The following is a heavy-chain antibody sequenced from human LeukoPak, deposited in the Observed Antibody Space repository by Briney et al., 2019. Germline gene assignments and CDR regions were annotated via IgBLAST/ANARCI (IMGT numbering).Heavy chain of an antibody. CDR1: GGTFISYA. D-gene: IGHD2-2*01. CDR2: IIPIFGTA. V-gene: IGHV1-69*05. Sequence: ASVKVSCKASGGTFISYAISWVRQAPGQGREWMGGIIPIFGTANYAQKFQGRVTITTDESTSTAYMELSSLRSEDTAVYYCASTGYCSSTSCTSRNYYYYYYMDVWGKGTTVTVSS. J-gene: IGHJ6*03. CDR3: ASTGYCSSTSCTSRNYYYYYYMDV.